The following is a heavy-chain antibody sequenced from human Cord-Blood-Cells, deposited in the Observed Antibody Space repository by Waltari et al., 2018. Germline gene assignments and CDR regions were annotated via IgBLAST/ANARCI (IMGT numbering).Heavy chain of an antibody. J-gene: IGHJ4*02. CDR2: IDWDDDK. D-gene: IGHD2-21*01. CDR1: GFSLSTSGMC. V-gene: IGHV2-70*01. CDR3: ARTLYPSYCGGDCYDY. Sequence: QVTLRESGPALVKPTQTLTLTCTFSGFSLSTSGMCVSWNRQPPGKALEWLALIDWDDDKYYSTALKTSLTIPNDTSKNQVVLTMTNMDPVYTATYYCARTLYPSYCGGDCYDYWGQGTLVTVSS.